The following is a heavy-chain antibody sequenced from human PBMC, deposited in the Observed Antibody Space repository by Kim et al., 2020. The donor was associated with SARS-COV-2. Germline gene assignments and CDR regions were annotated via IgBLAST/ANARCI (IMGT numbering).Heavy chain of an antibody. V-gene: IGHV3-53*01. CDR1: GFTVSSNY. CDR3: ARAHYDILTGYFDY. CDR2: IYSGGST. J-gene: IGHJ4*02. D-gene: IGHD3-9*01. Sequence: GGSLRLSCAASGFTVSSNYMSWVRQAPGKGLEWVSVIYSGGSTYYADSVKGRFTISRDNSTNTLYLQMNSLRAEDTAVYYCARAHYDILTGYFDYWGQGTLVTVSS.